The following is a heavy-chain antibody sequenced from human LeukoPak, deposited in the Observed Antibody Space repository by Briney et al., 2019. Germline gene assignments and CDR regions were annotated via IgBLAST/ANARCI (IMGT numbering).Heavy chain of an antibody. V-gene: IGHV4-30-2*01. Sequence: PSETLSLTCAVSGGSISSGGYSWSWIRQPPGKGLEWIGYIYHSGSTYYNPSLKSRVTISVDRSKNQFSLKLSSVTAADTAVYYCARERDYGDQPDGMDVWGQGTTVTVSS. CDR3: ARERDYGDQPDGMDV. J-gene: IGHJ6*02. CDR2: IYHSGST. D-gene: IGHD4-17*01. CDR1: GGSISSGGYS.